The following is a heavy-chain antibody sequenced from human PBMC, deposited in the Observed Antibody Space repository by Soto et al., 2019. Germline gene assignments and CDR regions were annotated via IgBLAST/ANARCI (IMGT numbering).Heavy chain of an antibody. CDR2: IIPIFGTA. Sequence: QVQLVQSGAEVRKPGSSVKVSCKASGGTFSRHSVSWVRQAPGQGLEWMGGIIPIFGTANHAQKFQGRVTIIADESTRTVYMELSSLRSEDTAVYYCARFSPPRGYYAYWGQGTLVTVSS. CDR1: GGTFSRHS. V-gene: IGHV1-69*01. J-gene: IGHJ4*02. CDR3: ARFSPPRGYYAY. D-gene: IGHD3-22*01.